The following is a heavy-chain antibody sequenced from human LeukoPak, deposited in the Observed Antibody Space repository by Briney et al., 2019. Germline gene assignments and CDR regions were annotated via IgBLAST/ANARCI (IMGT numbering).Heavy chain of an antibody. J-gene: IGHJ4*02. CDR3: ARESSGWHLDY. Sequence: GGSLRLSCAASGFTFSSYSMNWVRQAPGKGLEWVSYISSSSSTIYYADSVKGRFTISRDNAKSSLYLQMNSLRAEDTAVYYCARESSGWHLDYWGQGTLVTVSS. CDR1: GFTFSSYS. V-gene: IGHV3-48*01. CDR2: ISSSSSTI. D-gene: IGHD6-19*01.